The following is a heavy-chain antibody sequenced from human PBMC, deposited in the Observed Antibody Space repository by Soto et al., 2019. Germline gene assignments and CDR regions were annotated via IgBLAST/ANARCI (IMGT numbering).Heavy chain of an antibody. CDR2: LIPIFGTG. Sequence: SVKVSCKASGGTFNNNGVTWVRQAPGQGLEWMGGLIPIFGTGSYAQRFQGRVTLIADESTSTAYMELNSLRSEDTAVYYCAIDRMHFDRNGYSGRRLFAPWGQGTLVTVSS. J-gene: IGHJ5*02. CDR1: GGTFNNNG. CDR3: AIDRMHFDRNGYSGRRLFAP. D-gene: IGHD3-22*01. V-gene: IGHV1-69*13.